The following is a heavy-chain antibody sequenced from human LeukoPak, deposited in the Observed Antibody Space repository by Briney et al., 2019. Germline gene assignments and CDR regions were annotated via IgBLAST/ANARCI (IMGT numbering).Heavy chain of an antibody. CDR3: ARGDYPYYYGMDV. J-gene: IGHJ6*02. D-gene: IGHD4-11*01. CDR1: GGSISSGSYY. V-gene: IGHV4-61*02. CDR2: IYTSGGT. Sequence: TLSLTCTVSGGSISSGSYYWSWIRQPAGKGLEWIGRIYTSGGTNYNPSLKSRVTISVDTSKNQFSLKLSSVTAADTAVYYCARGDYPYYYGMDVWGQGTTVTVSS.